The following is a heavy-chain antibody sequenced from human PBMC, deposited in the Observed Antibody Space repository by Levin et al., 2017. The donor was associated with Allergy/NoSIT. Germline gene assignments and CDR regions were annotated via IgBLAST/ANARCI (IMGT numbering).Heavy chain of an antibody. CDR1: VSLFTNSF. CDR2: IYPGDSDT. CDR3: ARPQRTGYPTPFDH. Sequence: KVSCRGSVSLFTNSFIFFFLPLPSPGLEWMGIIYPGDSDTRYSPSFQGQVTISVDKSISTAYLQWSSLKASDTAMYYCARPQRTGYPTPFDHWGQGTLVTVSS. D-gene: IGHD3/OR15-3a*01. J-gene: IGHJ4*02. V-gene: IGHV5-51*01.